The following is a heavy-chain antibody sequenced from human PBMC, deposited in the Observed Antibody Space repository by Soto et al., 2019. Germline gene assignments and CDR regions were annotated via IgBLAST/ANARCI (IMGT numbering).Heavy chain of an antibody. Sequence: SETLSLTCTVSGGSISSGDYYWSWIRQPPGKGLEWIGYIYYSGSTYYNPSLKSRVTISVETSKNQFSLKLSSVTAADTAVYYCARENVGTTVPYFDYWGQGNLVTVS. CDR3: ARENVGTTVPYFDY. V-gene: IGHV4-30-4*01. CDR1: GGSISSGDYY. D-gene: IGHD1-7*01. CDR2: IYYSGST. J-gene: IGHJ4*02.